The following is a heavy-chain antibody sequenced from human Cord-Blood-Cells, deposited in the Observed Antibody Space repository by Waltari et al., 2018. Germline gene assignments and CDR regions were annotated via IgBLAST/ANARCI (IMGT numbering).Heavy chain of an antibody. CDR1: GLTVRSTY. J-gene: IGHJ4*02. Sequence: EVQLVESGGGLIQPGGSLRLSCASSGLTVRSTYMRWVRQAPGKGLEWVSVIYSGGSTYYADSVKGRFTISRDNSKNTLYLQMNSLRAEDTAVYYCARGGYSGSYYFDYWGQGTLVTVSS. CDR2: IYSGGST. D-gene: IGHD1-26*01. V-gene: IGHV3-53*01. CDR3: ARGGYSGSYYFDY.